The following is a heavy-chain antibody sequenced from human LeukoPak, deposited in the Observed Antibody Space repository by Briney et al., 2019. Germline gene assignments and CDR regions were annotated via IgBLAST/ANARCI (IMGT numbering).Heavy chain of an antibody. CDR2: ISGSGGST. CDR3: AKARQPYSSSSGFDY. J-gene: IGHJ4*02. CDR1: GFTFSSYA. D-gene: IGHD6-6*01. V-gene: IGHV3-23*01. Sequence: PGGSLRLSCGASGFTFSSYAMSWVRQAPGKGLEWVSAISGSGGSTHYADSVKGRFTISRDNSKNTLYLQMNSLRAEDTAVYYCAKARQPYSSSSGFDYWGQGTLVTVSS.